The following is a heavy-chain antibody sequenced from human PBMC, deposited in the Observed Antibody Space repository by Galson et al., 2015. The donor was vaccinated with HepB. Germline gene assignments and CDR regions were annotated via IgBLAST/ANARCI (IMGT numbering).Heavy chain of an antibody. Sequence: ETLSLTCAVYGGSLSDFYWTWIRQPPRKGLEWIGEIKHTGTTNYQPSLKSRVTISVDTSENEFSLRLSSLTAADTAVYYCARVGVSKFGGALVVPYYFDYWGQGTLVTVSS. CDR1: GGSLSDFY. CDR2: IKHTGTT. CDR3: ARVGVSKFGGALVVPYYFDY. D-gene: IGHD3-16*02. J-gene: IGHJ4*02. V-gene: IGHV4-34*01.